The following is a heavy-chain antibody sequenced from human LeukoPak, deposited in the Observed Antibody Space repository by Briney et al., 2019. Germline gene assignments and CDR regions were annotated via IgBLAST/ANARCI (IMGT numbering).Heavy chain of an antibody. CDR3: ASAWGYYDSSGWGYYYMDV. Sequence: ASVKVSCKASGYTFTGYYMHWVRQAPGQGLEWMGWINPNSGGTNYAQKFQGRVTMTRDTSISTAYMELSRLRSDDTAVYYCASAWGYYDSSGWGYYYMDVWGKGTTVTVSS. J-gene: IGHJ6*03. CDR2: INPNSGGT. CDR1: GYTFTGYY. D-gene: IGHD3-22*01. V-gene: IGHV1-2*02.